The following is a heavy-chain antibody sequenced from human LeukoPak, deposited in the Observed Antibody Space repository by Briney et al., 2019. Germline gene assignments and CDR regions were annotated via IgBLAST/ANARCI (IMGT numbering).Heavy chain of an antibody. D-gene: IGHD6-13*01. CDR1: GFSLSTIGMC. J-gene: IGHJ4*02. CDR3: ARIPAGRAYYIYY. V-gene: IGHV2-70*11. Sequence: SGPALVQPTQTLTLTCTFSGFSLSTIGMCVNWIRQPPGKALEWLARIDWDDDKYYNTSLKTRLTISKDTSKNQVVLTMTNMDPVDTATYYCARIPAGRAYYIYYRGQGNLVTVSS. CDR2: IDWDDDK.